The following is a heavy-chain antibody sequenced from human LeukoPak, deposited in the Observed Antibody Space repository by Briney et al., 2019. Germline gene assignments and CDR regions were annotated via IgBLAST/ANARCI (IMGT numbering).Heavy chain of an antibody. CDR1: GFTFSDYH. CDR2: ITGSGYAI. D-gene: IGHD1-26*01. V-gene: IGHV3-11*01. CDR3: ARLSGTYSRGGDY. Sequence: GGSLRLSCAASGFTFSDYHISWIRQAPGKGLEWVSHITGSGYAIYHADPVKGRFTISRDNAKKSLYLQMNNLRADDTAVYYCARLSGTYSRGGDYWGQGTLVTVSS. J-gene: IGHJ4*02.